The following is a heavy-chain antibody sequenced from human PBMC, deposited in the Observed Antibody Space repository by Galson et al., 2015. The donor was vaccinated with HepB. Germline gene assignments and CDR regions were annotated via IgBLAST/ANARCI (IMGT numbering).Heavy chain of an antibody. CDR1: GYTFTSYD. CDR3: ARSGIAAAGLSPGIDH. CDR2: MHPNSGNT. Sequence: SVKVSCKASGYTFTSYDINWVRQATGQGLEWMGWMHPNSGNTGYAQKFQGRVTMTRNTSISTAYMELSSLRSEDTAVYYCARSGIAAAGLSPGIDHWGQGTLVTVSS. D-gene: IGHD6-13*01. J-gene: IGHJ4*02. V-gene: IGHV1-8*01.